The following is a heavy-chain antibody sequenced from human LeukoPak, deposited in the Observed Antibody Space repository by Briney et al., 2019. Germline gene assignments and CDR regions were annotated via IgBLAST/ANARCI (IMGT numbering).Heavy chain of an antibody. D-gene: IGHD3-22*01. Sequence: GGSLRLSCAASGFIFSSYAMTWVRQAPGKGLEWLSGISGSGGSTYYADSVKGRFTISRDNPKNTLYLQMNSLRAEDTALYYCGKSKWSLLRGSGVPIDHWGQGTLVTVSS. V-gene: IGHV3-23*01. J-gene: IGHJ5*02. CDR3: GKSKWSLLRGSGVPIDH. CDR1: GFIFSSYA. CDR2: ISGSGGST.